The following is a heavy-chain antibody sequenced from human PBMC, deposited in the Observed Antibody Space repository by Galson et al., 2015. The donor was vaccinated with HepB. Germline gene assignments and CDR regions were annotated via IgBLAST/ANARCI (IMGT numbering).Heavy chain of an antibody. CDR1: GGSISSGSYY. V-gene: IGHV4-61*02. J-gene: IGHJ4*02. Sequence: TLSLTCTVSGGSISSGSYYWSWIRQPAGKGLEWIGRIYTSGSTNYNPSLKSRVTMSVDTSKNQFSLKLSSVTAADTAVYYCARWVIAAAGTGALDYWGQGTLVTVSS. CDR3: ARWVIAAAGTGALDY. D-gene: IGHD6-13*01. CDR2: IYTSGST.